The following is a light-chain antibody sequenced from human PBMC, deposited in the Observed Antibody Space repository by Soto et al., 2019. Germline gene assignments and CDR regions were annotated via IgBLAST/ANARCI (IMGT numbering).Light chain of an antibody. J-gene: IGKJ1*01. CDR1: QSVSSN. CDR2: GAS. Sequence: EIVMTQSPATLSVSPGERATLSCRASQSVSSNLAWYQQKPGQAPRLLIYGASTRATSIPARFSGSGSGTEFTPTINSLQPDDFAVYYCKQYNNWPWTFGQGTKVEIK. CDR3: KQYNNWPWT. V-gene: IGKV3-15*01.